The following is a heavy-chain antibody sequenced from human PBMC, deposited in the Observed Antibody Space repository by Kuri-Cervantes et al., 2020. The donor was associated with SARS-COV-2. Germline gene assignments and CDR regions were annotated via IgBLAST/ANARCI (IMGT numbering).Heavy chain of an antibody. CDR3: ARVIAAAGREGY. CDR2: IYYSGST. CDR1: GGSISSSSYY. J-gene: IGHJ4*02. Sequence: SETLSLTCTVPGGSISSSSYYWGWIRQPPGKGLEWIGSIYYSGSTYYNPSLKSRVTISVDTSKNQFSLKLSSVTAADTAVYYCARVIAAAGREGYWGQGTLVTVSS. D-gene: IGHD6-13*01. V-gene: IGHV4-39*01.